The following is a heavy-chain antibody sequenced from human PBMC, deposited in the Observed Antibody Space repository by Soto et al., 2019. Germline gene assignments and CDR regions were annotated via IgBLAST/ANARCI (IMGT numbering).Heavy chain of an antibody. V-gene: IGHV3-43*01. CDR1: GFTFDDFT. CDR2: ISWDSRRT. CDR3: AKDLTTGRYEGMDV. D-gene: IGHD1-26*01. J-gene: IGHJ6*02. Sequence: EVQLVESGGAVVQPGGSLRLSCAASGFTFDDFTLHWVRQAPGQGLEWVSLISWDSRRTYYADSLKGRFTISRDNTKNSLYLQMNSLRTEDTAFYDCAKDLTTGRYEGMDVWGQGTTVTVSS.